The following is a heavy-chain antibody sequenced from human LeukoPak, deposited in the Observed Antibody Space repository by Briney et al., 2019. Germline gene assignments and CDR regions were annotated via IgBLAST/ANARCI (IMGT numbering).Heavy chain of an antibody. CDR2: IYYSGSS. V-gene: IGHV4-39*01. CDR1: DGSISIRSYY. CDR3: ATSSSRLNYYYAMDV. Sequence: SETLSLTCTVSDGSISIRSYYWGWIRQPPGRGLEWIGSIYYSGSSYYNPSLKSRVTISVDTSKNQFSLKLSSVTAADTAVYYCATSSSRLNYYYAMDVWGQGTTVIVSS. J-gene: IGHJ6*02. D-gene: IGHD6-13*01.